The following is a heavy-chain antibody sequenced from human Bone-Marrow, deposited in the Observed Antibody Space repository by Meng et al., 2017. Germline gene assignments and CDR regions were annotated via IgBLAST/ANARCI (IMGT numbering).Heavy chain of an antibody. J-gene: IGHJ1*01. D-gene: IGHD3-10*01. CDR2: IWYDGSNK. Sequence: LSLTCAASGFTFSSYGMHWVRQAPGKGLEWVAVIWYDGSNKYYADSVKGRFTISRDNSKNTLYLQMNSLRAEDTAVYYCARDFNYYGSGSYYNSEYFQHWGQGTLVTVSS. CDR1: GFTFSSYG. CDR3: ARDFNYYGSGSYYNSEYFQH. V-gene: IGHV3-33*01.